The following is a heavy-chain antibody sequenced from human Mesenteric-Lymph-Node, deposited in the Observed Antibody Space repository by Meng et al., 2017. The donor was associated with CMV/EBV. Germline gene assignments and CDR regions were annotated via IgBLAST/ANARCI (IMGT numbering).Heavy chain of an antibody. CDR1: GYSFTSYG. CDR2: ISAYNGNT. D-gene: IGHD3-22*01. J-gene: IGHJ4*02. Sequence: ASVKVSCKASGYSFTSYGINWVRQAPGQGLEWMGWISAYNGNTNYAQTLQGRVTMTTDTSTSTAYMELRSLKSDDTAVYYCARPTRDYYDSSGSYYQDYFDYWGQGTLVTVSS. CDR3: ARPTRDYYDSSGSYYQDYFDY. V-gene: IGHV1-18*01.